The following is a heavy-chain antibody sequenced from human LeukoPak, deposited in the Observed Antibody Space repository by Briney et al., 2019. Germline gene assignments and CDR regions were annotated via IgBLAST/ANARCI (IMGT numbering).Heavy chain of an antibody. V-gene: IGHV3-23*01. Sequence: GGSLRLSCAASGFTFSSYAMSWVRQAPGKGLEWVSAISGSGGSTYYADSVKGRFTISRDNSKNTLYLQMNSLRAEDTAVYYCAKRDYCYGSGSSGQEKRFDYWGQGTLVTVSA. J-gene: IGHJ4*02. CDR3: AKRDYCYGSGSSGQEKRFDY. CDR2: ISGSGGST. D-gene: IGHD3-10*01. CDR1: GFTFSSYA.